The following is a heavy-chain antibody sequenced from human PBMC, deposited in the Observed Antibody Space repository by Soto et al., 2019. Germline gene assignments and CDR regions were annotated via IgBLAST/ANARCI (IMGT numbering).Heavy chain of an antibody. CDR3: ARGISSSWAPHFDY. CDR1: GDSVSSNSAA. V-gene: IGHV6-1*01. Sequence: SQTLSLPCAISGDSVSSNSAARNLIRQSPSRGLEWLGRTYYRSKWYNDYAVSVKSRITINPDTSKNQFSLQLNSVTPEDTAVYYCARGISSSWAPHFDYWGQGTLVTVSS. CDR2: TYYRSKWYN. J-gene: IGHJ4*02. D-gene: IGHD6-13*01.